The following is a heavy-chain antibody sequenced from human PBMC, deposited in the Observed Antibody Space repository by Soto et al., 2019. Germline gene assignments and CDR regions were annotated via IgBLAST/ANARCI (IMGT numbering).Heavy chain of an antibody. CDR2: INHSGST. D-gene: IGHD3-9*01. J-gene: IGHJ5*02. Sequence: QVRLQQWGAGLLKPSETLSLTCAVYGGSFSGYYWSWIRQPPGKGLEWIGEINHSGSTNYNPSLKIGVTVTGDRSKDQFSLMLSSVTAADTAVYYCAIGGYDILTVYYNTSYNRFDPLGQGTLVTVSS. V-gene: IGHV4-34*01. CDR1: GGSFSGYY. CDR3: AIGGYDILTVYYNTSYNRFDP.